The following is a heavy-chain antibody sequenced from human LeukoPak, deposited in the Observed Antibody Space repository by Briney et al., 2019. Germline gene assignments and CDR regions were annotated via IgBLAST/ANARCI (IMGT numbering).Heavy chain of an antibody. Sequence: SVKVSCKASGGTFSSYAISRVRQAPGQGLEWMGGIIPIFGTANYAQKFQGRVTITADKSTSTAYMGLSSLRSEDTAVYYCARAPYYYDSSGYSPNYYYYYMDVWGKGTTVTVSS. CDR1: GGTFSSYA. CDR3: ARAPYYYDSSGYSPNYYYYYMDV. J-gene: IGHJ6*03. V-gene: IGHV1-69*06. CDR2: IIPIFGTA. D-gene: IGHD3-22*01.